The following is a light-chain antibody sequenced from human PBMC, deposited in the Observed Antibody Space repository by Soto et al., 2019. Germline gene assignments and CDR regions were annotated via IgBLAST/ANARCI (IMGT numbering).Light chain of an antibody. Sequence: QSALTQPASMSGSPGQSITISCTGTTSDVGGYHYVSWYRQHQRKAPKLMIYDVNNRPSGVSNRFSGSKSCNTGSLTVSGLLAEDEADYYCSSHSSSSTLVVFGGGTKLTVL. CDR1: TSDVGGYHY. J-gene: IGLJ2*01. CDR3: SSHSSSSTLVV. CDR2: DVN. V-gene: IGLV2-14*03.